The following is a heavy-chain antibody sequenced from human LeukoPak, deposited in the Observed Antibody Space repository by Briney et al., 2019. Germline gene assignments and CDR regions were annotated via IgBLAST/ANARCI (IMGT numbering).Heavy chain of an antibody. CDR3: SRGSAVDALHI. J-gene: IGHJ3*02. V-gene: IGHV4-31*03. Sequence: SQTLSLTCTVSGDSISNGGYYWSWIRQHPGEGLEWIGYIYYSGSTYYNPSLKSRVTISVDTSKNHFSLKLTSVTAADTAVYYCSRGSAVDALHIWGQGTMVTVSS. D-gene: IGHD6-13*01. CDR1: GDSISNGGYY. CDR2: IYYSGST.